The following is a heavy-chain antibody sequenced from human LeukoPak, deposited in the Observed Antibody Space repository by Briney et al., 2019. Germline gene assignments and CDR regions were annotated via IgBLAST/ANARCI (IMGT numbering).Heavy chain of an antibody. D-gene: IGHD3-10*01. V-gene: IGHV4-61*02. CDR3: ARGRTELWFGELLYDY. J-gene: IGHJ4*02. CDR1: GGSISSGSYY. CDR2: IYTSGST. Sequence: PSETLSLTCTVSGGSISSGSYYWSWIRQPAGKGLEWIGRIYTSGSTNYNPSLKSRVTISVDTSKNQFSLKLSSVTAADTAVYYCARGRTELWFGELLYDYWGQGTLVTVSS.